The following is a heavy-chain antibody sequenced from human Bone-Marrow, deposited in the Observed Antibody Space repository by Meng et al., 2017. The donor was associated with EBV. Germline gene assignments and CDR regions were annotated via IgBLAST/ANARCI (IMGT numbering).Heavy chain of an antibody. CDR2: FTPSDGST. CDR1: GFTLSNHL. CDR3: ATRYYYGSSGYIY. V-gene: IGHV1-46*01. Sequence: QDPLVRSWAGVRKLGASVKVPCKASGFTLSNHLVDWVRQAPGQGLEWMGVFTPSDGSTTIRQTLQGGVTMTSDTSTSTVYLELRSLTVFDTAVYYCATRYYYGSSGYIYWGQGTLVTVSS. J-gene: IGHJ4*02. D-gene: IGHD3-22*01.